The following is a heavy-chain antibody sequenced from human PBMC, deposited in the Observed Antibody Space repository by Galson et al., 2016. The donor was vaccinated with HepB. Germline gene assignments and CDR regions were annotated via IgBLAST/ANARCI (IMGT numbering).Heavy chain of an antibody. J-gene: IGHJ6*02. D-gene: IGHD5-24*01. Sequence: SLRLSCAASGFIFSNFGMHRVRQAPGKGLEWVALISYDGRKKYYADSVKGRFTISRDNSKNTYLQMNSLRAEDTAVYYCARDPMATRYYYYGMDVWGQGTTVSVSS. CDR2: ISYDGRKK. CDR1: GFIFSNFG. CDR3: ARDPMATRYYYYGMDV. V-gene: IGHV3-30*04.